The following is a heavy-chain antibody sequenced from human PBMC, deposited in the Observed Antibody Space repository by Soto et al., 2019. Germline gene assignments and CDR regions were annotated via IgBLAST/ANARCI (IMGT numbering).Heavy chain of an antibody. CDR1: GGSIRSSSYY. CDR2: IYYSGST. V-gene: IGHV4-39*01. D-gene: IGHD3-10*01. CDR3: AGSGGFGELSGYYGMDV. J-gene: IGHJ6*02. Sequence: PSETLSLTCTVSGGSIRSSSYYWGWIRQPPGKGLEWIGRIYYSGSTYYNPSLKSRVTISVDTSKNQFSLKLSSVTAADTAVYYCAGSGGFGELSGYYGMDVWGQGTTVTVSS.